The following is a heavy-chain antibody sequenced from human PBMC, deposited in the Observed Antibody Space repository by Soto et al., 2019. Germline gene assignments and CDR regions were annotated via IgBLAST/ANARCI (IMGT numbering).Heavy chain of an antibody. J-gene: IGHJ5*02. D-gene: IGHD1-26*01. CDR3: AREGSLVGAMDL. V-gene: IGHV1-2*02. CDR1: GYTFPASY. Sequence: QVQLVQSGAEVKKPGASVKVSCKASGYTFPASYMHWGRQAPGQGLEWMGWINPNSGGTNYAQKFQGRVSMTRDTSISFAYMEIKRLRSDDTAVYYCAREGSLVGAMDLWGQGTLVTVSS. CDR2: INPNSGGT.